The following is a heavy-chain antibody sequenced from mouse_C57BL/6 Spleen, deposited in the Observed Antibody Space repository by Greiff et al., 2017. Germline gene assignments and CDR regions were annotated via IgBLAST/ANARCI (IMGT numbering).Heavy chain of an antibody. CDR2: ISSGGSYT. CDR1: GFTFSSYG. Sequence: EVKLMESGGDLVKPGGSLKLSCAASGFTFSSYGMSWVRQTPDKRLEWVATISSGGSYTYYPDSVKGRFTISRDNAKNTLYLQMSSLKSEDTAMYYCARHDYDPHYYFDYWGQGTTLTVSS. CDR3: ARHDYDPHYYFDY. V-gene: IGHV5-6*01. D-gene: IGHD2-4*01. J-gene: IGHJ2*01.